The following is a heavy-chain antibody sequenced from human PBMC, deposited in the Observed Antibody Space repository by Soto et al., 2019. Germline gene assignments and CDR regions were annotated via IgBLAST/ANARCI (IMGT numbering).Heavy chain of an antibody. V-gene: IGHV1-18*01. J-gene: IGHJ6*03. CDR1: GYTFTSYV. CDR2: ISAYNGNT. Sequence: ASVKVSCKASGYTFTSYVISWVRQAPGQGLEWMGWISAYNGNTNYAQKLQGRVTMTTDTSTSTAYMELRSLRSDDTAVYYCAREGSILYCSGGSCYGDYYYYMDVWGKGTTVTVSS. CDR3: AREGSILYCSGGSCYGDYYYYMDV. D-gene: IGHD2-15*01.